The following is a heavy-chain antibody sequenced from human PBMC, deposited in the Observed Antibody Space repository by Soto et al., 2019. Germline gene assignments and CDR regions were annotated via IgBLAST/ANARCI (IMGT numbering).Heavy chain of an antibody. CDR2: ISYDGSNK. CDR3: ARDFARLFSHFYYDSSGYYGPQDY. D-gene: IGHD3-22*01. J-gene: IGHJ4*02. V-gene: IGHV3-30-3*01. CDR1: GFTFSSYA. Sequence: GGSLRLSCAASGFTFSSYAMHWVRQAPGKGLEWVAVISYDGSNKYYADSVKGRFTISRDNSKNTLYLQMNSLRAEDTAVYYCARDFARLFSHFYYDSSGYYGPQDYWGQGTLVTVSS.